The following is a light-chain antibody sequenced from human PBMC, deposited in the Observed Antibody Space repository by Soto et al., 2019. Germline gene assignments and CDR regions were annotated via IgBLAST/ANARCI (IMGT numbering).Light chain of an antibody. CDR3: CSYAGNYIWV. J-gene: IGLJ3*02. CDR1: SSDVGTYNF. CDR2: DVS. V-gene: IGLV2-11*01. Sequence: QSVLTQPRSVSGSPGQSVTLSCDGSSSDVGTYNFVSWYQQHPGKAPRLMIFDVSERPSGVPDRFSGSKSGNTASLTISGLQAEDEADYYCCSYAGNYIWVFGGGTKLTVL.